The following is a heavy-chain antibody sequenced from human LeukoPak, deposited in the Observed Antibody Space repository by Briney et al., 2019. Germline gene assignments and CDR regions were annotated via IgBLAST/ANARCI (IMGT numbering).Heavy chain of an antibody. D-gene: IGHD3-3*01. J-gene: IGHJ4*02. CDR2: ISNDGSRE. V-gene: IGHV3-30*03. CDR3: ARDRAWNYFDY. CDR1: GFTFSRHG. Sequence: GGSLRLSCAPSGFTFSRHGMHWVRQAPGKGLEWVAIISNDGSREYYAHSVEGRFTISRDNSKNTLYLQMDSLRAEDTAVYYCARDRAWNYFDYWGQGTLVTVSS.